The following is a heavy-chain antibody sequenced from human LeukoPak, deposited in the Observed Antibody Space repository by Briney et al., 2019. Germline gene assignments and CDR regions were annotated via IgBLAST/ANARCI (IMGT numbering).Heavy chain of an antibody. CDR2: TYYRSKWYN. J-gene: IGHJ4*02. Sequence: SQTLSLTFVISGDSVSIDSAAWNWIRQSPSRGLEWLGRTYYRSKWYNDYAESVKSRITINPDTSKNQFSLQLNSVTPEDTAVYSCARETTSGYDYAYDYWGQGTLVTVSS. V-gene: IGHV6-1*01. D-gene: IGHD5-12*01. CDR3: ARETTSGYDYAYDY. CDR1: GDSVSIDSAA.